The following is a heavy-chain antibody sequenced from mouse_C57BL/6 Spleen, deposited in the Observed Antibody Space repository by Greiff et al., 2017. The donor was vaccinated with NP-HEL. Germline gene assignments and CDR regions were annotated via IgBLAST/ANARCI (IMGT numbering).Heavy chain of an antibody. Sequence: QVQLKQSGAELVRPGASVTLSCKASGYTFTDYEMHWVKQTPVHGLEWIGAIDPETGGTAYNQKFKGKAILTADKSSSTAYMELRSLTSDASAVYYSTRSGYCGSSSYWYFEVWGTATTVTVSS. CDR2: IDPETGGT. V-gene: IGHV1-15*01. CDR3: TRSGYCGSSSYWYFEV. CDR1: GYTFTDYE. J-gene: IGHJ1*03. D-gene: IGHD1-1*01.